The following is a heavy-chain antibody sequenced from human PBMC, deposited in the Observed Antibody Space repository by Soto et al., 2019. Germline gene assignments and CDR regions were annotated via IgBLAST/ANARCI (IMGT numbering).Heavy chain of an antibody. J-gene: IGHJ3*02. CDR3: ARGRIVASIHDAFEI. V-gene: IGHV1-18*01. Sequence: QGQLLQSGDEVKTPGASVRVSCRASGYPFTSYGISWVRQAPGQGLEWVARISAYNGNRYIAQKFQGRVTMTLETSTGTVHMELGDLTSADTAIYYCARGRIVASIHDAFEIWGQGTNVTVSS. D-gene: IGHD5-12*01. CDR1: GYPFTSYG. CDR2: ISAYNGNR.